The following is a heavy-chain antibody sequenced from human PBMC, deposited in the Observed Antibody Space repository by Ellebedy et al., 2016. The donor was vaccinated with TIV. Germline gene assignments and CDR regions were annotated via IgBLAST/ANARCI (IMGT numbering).Heavy chain of an antibody. CDR3: ARPPPNTGGDAFDI. CDR1: GFTFSSYA. V-gene: IGHV3-23*01. CDR2: VSGSGSST. Sequence: PGGSLRLSCAASGFTFSSYAMNWVRQPPGKGLEWVSAVSGSGSSTAYADSVQGRFTVSRDNAKNTLYLQMNSLRVEDTAVYYCARPPPNTGGDAFDIWGQGTIVTVSS. J-gene: IGHJ3*02. D-gene: IGHD7-27*01.